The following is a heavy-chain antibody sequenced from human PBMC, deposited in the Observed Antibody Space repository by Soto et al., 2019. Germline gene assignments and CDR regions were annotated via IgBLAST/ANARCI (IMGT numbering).Heavy chain of an antibody. CDR2: INPNSGGT. D-gene: IGHD2-2*01. Sequence: ASVKVSCKASGYTFTGYYMHWVRQAPGQGLEWMGWINPNSGGTNYAQKFQGRVTMTRDTSISTAYMELSRLRSDDTAVYYCARDIVVVPAATGENNWFDPWGQGTLVTVSS. J-gene: IGHJ5*02. CDR3: ARDIVVVPAATGENNWFDP. CDR1: GYTFTGYY. V-gene: IGHV1-2*02.